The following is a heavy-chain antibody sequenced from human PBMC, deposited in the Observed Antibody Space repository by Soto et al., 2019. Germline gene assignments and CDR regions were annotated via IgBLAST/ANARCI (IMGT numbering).Heavy chain of an antibody. V-gene: IGHV3-23*01. CDR2: ISGSGGST. D-gene: IGHD3-10*01. Sequence: EVQLLESGGGLVQPGGSLRLSCAASGFTFSSYAMSWVRQAPGKGLEWVSAISGSGGSTYYADSVKGRFTISRDNSKNTLYLQKNSLRAEDTGVYYCAKDKRGLPWFGELLPIAFDYWGQGTLVTVSS. J-gene: IGHJ4*02. CDR3: AKDKRGLPWFGELLPIAFDY. CDR1: GFTFSSYA.